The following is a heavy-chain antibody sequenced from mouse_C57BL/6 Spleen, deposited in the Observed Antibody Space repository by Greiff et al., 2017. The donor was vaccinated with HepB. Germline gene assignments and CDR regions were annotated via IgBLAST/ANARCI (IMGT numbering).Heavy chain of an antibody. CDR3: ARDYYGSSYVGYFDY. V-gene: IGHV14-2*01. CDR1: GFNIKDYY. Sequence: EVKLQESGAELVKPGASVKLSCTASGFNIKDYYMHWVKQRTEQGLEWIGRIDPEDGETKYAPKFQGKATITADTSSNTAYLQLSSLTSEDTAVYCCARDYYGSSYVGYFDYWGQGTTLTVSS. J-gene: IGHJ2*01. CDR2: IDPEDGET. D-gene: IGHD1-1*01.